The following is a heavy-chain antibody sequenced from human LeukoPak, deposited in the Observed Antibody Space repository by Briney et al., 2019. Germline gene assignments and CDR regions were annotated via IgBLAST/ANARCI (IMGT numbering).Heavy chain of an antibody. CDR3: ATDIEPEMATMSFDY. CDR1: GFTFDDYA. D-gene: IGHD5-24*01. J-gene: IGHJ4*02. V-gene: IGHV3-43*02. CDR2: ISGDGTTT. Sequence: PGGSLRLSCAASGFTFDDYAMHWVRQAPGKGLEWVSLISGDGTTTYYGDSVKGRFTISRDNSKNSLYLQMNSLRTEDTALYYWATDIEPEMATMSFDYWGQGTLVTVSS.